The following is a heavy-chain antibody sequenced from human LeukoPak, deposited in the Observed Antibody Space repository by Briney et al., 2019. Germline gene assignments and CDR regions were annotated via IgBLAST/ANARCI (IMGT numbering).Heavy chain of an antibody. CDR3: ASPKYGDYDFDY. CDR1: GGTFSSYA. J-gene: IGHJ4*02. V-gene: IGHV1-69*04. D-gene: IGHD4-17*01. Sequence: GAPVKVSCKASGGTFSSYAISWVRQAPGQGLEWMGRIIPILGIANYAQKFQGRVTITADKSTSTAYMELSSLRSEDTAVYYCASPKYGDYDFDYWGQGTLVTVSS. CDR2: IIPILGIA.